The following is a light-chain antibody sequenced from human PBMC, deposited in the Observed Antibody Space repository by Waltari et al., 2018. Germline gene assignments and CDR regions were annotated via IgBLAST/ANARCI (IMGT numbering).Light chain of an antibody. Sequence: QSVLTQPPSASGTPGQRVSISCSGGSSNIGTNPVNWYQHLPRTAPHPLMYTNNHRPSGVPDRFSGSKSGTSASLAISGLQLQDEADYYCAAWDDSLKGWVFGGGTKVTVL. V-gene: IGLV1-44*01. CDR2: TNN. J-gene: IGLJ3*02. CDR1: SSNIGTNP. CDR3: AAWDDSLKGWV.